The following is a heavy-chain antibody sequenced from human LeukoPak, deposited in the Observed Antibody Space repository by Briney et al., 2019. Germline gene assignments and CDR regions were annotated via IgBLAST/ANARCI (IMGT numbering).Heavy chain of an antibody. V-gene: IGHV3-7*01. J-gene: IGHJ4*02. Sequence: GGSLRLSCAASGFSFSSYGMSWVRQAPGKGLEWVANRKQDGSEKYYVDSGKGRFTISRDNAKNSLYLQMNSLRAEDTAVYYCARGRGSSVYWGQGTLVTVSS. CDR3: ARGRGSSVY. CDR1: GFSFSSYG. D-gene: IGHD1-26*01. CDR2: RKQDGSEK.